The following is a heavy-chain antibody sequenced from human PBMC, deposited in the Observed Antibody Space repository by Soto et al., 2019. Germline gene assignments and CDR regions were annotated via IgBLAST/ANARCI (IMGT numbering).Heavy chain of an antibody. J-gene: IGHJ6*02. V-gene: IGHV3-33*01. D-gene: IGHD2-8*01. CDR2: IWHDGTNK. Sequence: QVQLVESGGGVVQPGTSLRLSCEASRFTFNSFGMHWVRQAPGKGLEWVAVIWHDGTNKYYVDSVKGRFTISRDNSKDTLYLQMNNLRAEDTAVYFCARTGLQIVQATSYYYGLDVWGQGTTVTVSS. CDR3: ARTGLQIVQATSYYYGLDV. CDR1: RFTFNSFG.